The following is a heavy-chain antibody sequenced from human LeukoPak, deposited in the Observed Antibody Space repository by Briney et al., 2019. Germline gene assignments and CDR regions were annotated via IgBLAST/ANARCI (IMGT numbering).Heavy chain of an antibody. Sequence: GRSLRLSCAASGFTFSSYAMHWVRQAPGKGLEWVAVISYDGSNKYYADSVKGRFTISRDNSKNTLYLQMNSLRSDDTAVYYCARKVSGYDFWKISGMDVWGQGTTVTVSS. CDR2: ISYDGSNK. D-gene: IGHD3-3*01. CDR3: ARKVSGYDFWKISGMDV. J-gene: IGHJ6*02. V-gene: IGHV3-30-3*01. CDR1: GFTFSSYA.